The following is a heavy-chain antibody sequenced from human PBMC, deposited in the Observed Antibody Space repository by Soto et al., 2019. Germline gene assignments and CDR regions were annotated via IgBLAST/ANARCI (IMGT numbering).Heavy chain of an antibody. D-gene: IGHD4-17*01. CDR2: ISGYNGNT. J-gene: IGHJ5*02. V-gene: IGHV1-18*01. CDR1: GYTFTNYG. CDR3: ARGPDYEGYFDL. Sequence: ASVKVSCKTSGYTFTNYGVNWVRQAPGQGLEWMGGISGYNGNTNYVKKFQGRLTMATDTAMTTAYMELRSLRSDDTAVYYCARGPDYEGYFDLWGQGSLVTVSS.